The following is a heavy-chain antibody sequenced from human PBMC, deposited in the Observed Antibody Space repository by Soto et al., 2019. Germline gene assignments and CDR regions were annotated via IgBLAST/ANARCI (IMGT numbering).Heavy chain of an antibody. CDR1: GFTFSTYS. J-gene: IGHJ4*02. Sequence: GGSLRLSCAASGFTFSTYSMNWVRQAPGKGLEWVSYISSSSSTIYYADSVKGRFTISRGSSKNTVNLQMDSLRPEDTAVYYCAKVPYGYWHFDYWGQGTLVTVSS. CDR3: AKVPYGYWHFDY. V-gene: IGHV3-48*01. CDR2: ISSSSSTI. D-gene: IGHD5-18*01.